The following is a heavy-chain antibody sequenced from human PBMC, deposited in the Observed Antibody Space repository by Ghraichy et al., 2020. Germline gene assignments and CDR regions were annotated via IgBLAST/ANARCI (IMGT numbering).Heavy chain of an antibody. Sequence: GGSLRLSCGASGFTFSSYWMSWVRQAPGKGLEWVASIKQDGSEKYYVDSGKGRFTISKDNAKNSLYLQMNSLRVEDTAVYYCASSPYYGSGSLDYWGQGTLVTVSS. D-gene: IGHD3-10*01. CDR1: GFTFSSYW. CDR3: ASSPYYGSGSLDY. CDR2: IKQDGSEK. J-gene: IGHJ4*02. V-gene: IGHV3-7*01.